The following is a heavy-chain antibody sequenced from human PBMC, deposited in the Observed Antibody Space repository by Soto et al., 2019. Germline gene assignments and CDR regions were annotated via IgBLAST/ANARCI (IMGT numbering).Heavy chain of an antibody. J-gene: IGHJ4*02. Sequence: SVKVSCKASGGTFSSYAISWVRQAPGQGLEWMGGIIPIFGTANYAQKFQGRVTITADESTSTAYMELSSLRSEDTAVYYCARYQGSYYYDSSGYLDYWGQGTLVTVPS. CDR2: IIPIFGTA. CDR1: GGTFSSYA. V-gene: IGHV1-69*13. CDR3: ARYQGSYYYDSSGYLDY. D-gene: IGHD3-22*01.